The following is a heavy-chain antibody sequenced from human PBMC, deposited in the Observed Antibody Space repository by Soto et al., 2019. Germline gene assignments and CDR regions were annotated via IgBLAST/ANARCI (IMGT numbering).Heavy chain of an antibody. Sequence: SLTCTVSGGSISSSSYYWGWIRQPPGKGLEWIGSIFYSVSTYYNPSLKSRVTISVDTSKNQFSLKLSSVTAADTAVYYCARHLTFCSAGSCYSDFPYYGMDVWGQGTTVTVSS. D-gene: IGHD2-15*01. CDR3: ARHLTFCSAGSCYSDFPYYGMDV. V-gene: IGHV4-39*01. CDR1: GGSISSSSYY. J-gene: IGHJ6*02. CDR2: IFYSVST.